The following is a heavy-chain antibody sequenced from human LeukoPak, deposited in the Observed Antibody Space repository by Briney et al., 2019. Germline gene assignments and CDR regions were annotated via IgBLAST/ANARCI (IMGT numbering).Heavy chain of an antibody. Sequence: GGSLRLSCSASGFTFSSYSMNWVHQAPGKGLEWVSSISSSSSYIYYADSVKGRFTISRDNDKNSLYLQMNSLRAEDTAVYYCAREYSGSYSTYWGQGTLVTVSS. V-gene: IGHV3-21*01. CDR1: GFTFSSYS. CDR2: ISSSSSYI. CDR3: AREYSGSYSTY. D-gene: IGHD1-26*01. J-gene: IGHJ4*02.